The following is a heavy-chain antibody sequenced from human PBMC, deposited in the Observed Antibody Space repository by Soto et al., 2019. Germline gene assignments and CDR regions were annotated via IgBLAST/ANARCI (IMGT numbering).Heavy chain of an antibody. CDR1: GYSIGSGYY. CDR2: ICHAGSV. V-gene: IGHV4-38-2*01. CDR3: ARTFDYYGMDV. J-gene: IGHJ6*02. Sequence: PSETLSLTLAVCGYSIGSGYYWAWIRQSPGKGLEWIGSICHAGSVYYNPSLSGRVALSMDTSKNHFSLKLTSVTAADTAVYYCARTFDYYGMDVWGQGTTVT.